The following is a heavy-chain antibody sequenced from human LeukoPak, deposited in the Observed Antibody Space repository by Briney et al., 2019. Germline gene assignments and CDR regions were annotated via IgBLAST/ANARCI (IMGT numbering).Heavy chain of an antibody. CDR2: IIPIFGTA. J-gene: IGHJ4*02. CDR1: GGTFSSYA. CDR3: ARDDFSTYPGLNYFDY. D-gene: IGHD4-11*01. V-gene: IGHV1-69*13. Sequence: EASVKVSCKASGGTFSSYAISWVRQAPGQGLEWMGGIIPIFGTANYAQKFQGRVTITADESTSTAYMELSSLRSEDTAVYYCARDDFSTYPGLNYFDYWGQGSLVTVSS.